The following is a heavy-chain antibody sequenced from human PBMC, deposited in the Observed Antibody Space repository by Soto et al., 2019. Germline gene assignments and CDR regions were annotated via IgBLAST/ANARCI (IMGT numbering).Heavy chain of an antibody. Sequence: EVQLLESGGGLVQPGGSLRLSCAASRFTFSSYAMSWVRQAPGKGLQWVSAISGSGGNTYYADSVKGRFTISRDNSKNTLYLQMNSLRAEDTAVYYCAKDGQWLRNQYFGDWGQGTQVTVSS. D-gene: IGHD5-12*01. CDR2: ISGSGGNT. J-gene: IGHJ4*02. V-gene: IGHV3-23*01. CDR3: AKDGQWLRNQYFGD. CDR1: RFTFSSYA.